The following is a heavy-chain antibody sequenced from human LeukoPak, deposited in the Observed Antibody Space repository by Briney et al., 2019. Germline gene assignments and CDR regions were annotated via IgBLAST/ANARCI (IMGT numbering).Heavy chain of an antibody. CDR3: AKWAAKGLDYYYYGMDV. D-gene: IGHD2-15*01. Sequence: GGSLRLSCAASGFTFSSYAMSWVRQAPGKGLEWVSAISGSGGSTYYADSVKGRFTISRDNSKNTLYLQMNSLRAEDTAVYYCAKWAAKGLDYYYYGMDVWGQGTTVTVSS. CDR1: GFTFSSYA. CDR2: ISGSGGST. V-gene: IGHV3-23*01. J-gene: IGHJ6*02.